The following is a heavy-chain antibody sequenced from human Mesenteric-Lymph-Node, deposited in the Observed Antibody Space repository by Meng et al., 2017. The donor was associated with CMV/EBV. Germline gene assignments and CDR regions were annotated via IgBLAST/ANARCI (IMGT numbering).Heavy chain of an antibody. Sequence: GESLKISCEASGFSFSHHEMNWVRQAPGKGLEWISYISGRDGAVFYADSVKGRFTISRDNAKNSVYLQMNSLRGEDTAVYYCVRGGYCDTALCYYLNAFDIWGQGTMVTVSS. V-gene: IGHV3-48*03. D-gene: IGHD3-10*01. CDR3: VRGGYCDTALCYYLNAFDI. J-gene: IGHJ3*02. CDR1: GFSFSHHE. CDR2: ISGRDGAV.